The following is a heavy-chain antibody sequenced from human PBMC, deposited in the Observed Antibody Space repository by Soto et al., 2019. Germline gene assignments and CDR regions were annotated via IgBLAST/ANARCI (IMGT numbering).Heavy chain of an antibody. CDR1: GFTFSSYG. Sequence: QVQLVESGGGVVQPGRSLRLSCAASGFTFSSYGIHWVRQAPGKGLEWVAVVSYDGNKKYYADSVKGRFTISRDSSKNTLYLQMNSLRAEDTAVYYCAKDKKDCSGGRCYQYYYYYYMDVWGRGTTVTVSS. V-gene: IGHV3-30*18. J-gene: IGHJ6*03. CDR2: VSYDGNKK. D-gene: IGHD2-15*01. CDR3: AKDKKDCSGGRCYQYYYYYYMDV.